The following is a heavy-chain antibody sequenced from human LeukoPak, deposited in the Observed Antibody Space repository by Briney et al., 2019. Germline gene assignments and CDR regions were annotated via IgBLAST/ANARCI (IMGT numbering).Heavy chain of an antibody. Sequence: GGSLRLSCAASGFTFSSYAMSWVRQAPGKGLEWVSAISGSGGSTYYADSVKGRFTISRDNSKNTLYLQMNSLRAEDTAVYYCAKDKFPSRLRLGELSSPYYFDYWGRGTLVTVSS. J-gene: IGHJ4*02. V-gene: IGHV3-23*01. CDR3: AKDKFPSRLRLGELSSPYYFDY. D-gene: IGHD3-16*02. CDR1: GFTFSSYA. CDR2: ISGSGGST.